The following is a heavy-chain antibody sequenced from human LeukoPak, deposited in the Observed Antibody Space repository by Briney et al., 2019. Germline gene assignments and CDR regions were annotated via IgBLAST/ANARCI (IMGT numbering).Heavy chain of an antibody. CDR1: GFTFSSYA. CDR3: ANTQARLRYFDWLSHPYYFDY. V-gene: IGHV3-23*01. CDR2: ISGSGGST. D-gene: IGHD3-9*01. J-gene: IGHJ4*02. Sequence: PGGSLRLSCAASGFTFSSYAMSWVRQAPGKGLEWVSAISGSGGSTYYADSLKGRFTISRDNSKNTLYLQMNSLRAEVTAVYYCANTQARLRYFDWLSHPYYFDYWGQGTLVTVSS.